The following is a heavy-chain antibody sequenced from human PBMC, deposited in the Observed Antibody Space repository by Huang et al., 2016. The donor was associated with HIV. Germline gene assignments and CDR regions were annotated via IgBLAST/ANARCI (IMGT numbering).Heavy chain of an antibody. V-gene: IGHV1-69*01. CDR3: ARDRKYDNAWYWFDP. CDR2: IIRIFGTP. D-gene: IGHD1-1*01. CDR1: GGTFSSYA. Sequence: QVQLVQSGAEVKKTGSSVRVSCEASGGTFSSYAINWVRQAPGQGLEWRGGIIRIFGTPNYAQKVQGRVTITADESTSTAYMELSSLRSDDTAVYYCARDRKYDNAWYWFDPWGQGTLVTVSS. J-gene: IGHJ5*02.